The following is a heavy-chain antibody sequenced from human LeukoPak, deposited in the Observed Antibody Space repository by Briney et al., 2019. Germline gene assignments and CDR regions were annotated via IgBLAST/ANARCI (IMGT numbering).Heavy chain of an antibody. V-gene: IGHV3-33*06. Sequence: GRSLRLSCAASGLTFSSYGMHWVRQAPGKGLEWVAVIWYDGSNKNYVDSVKGRFTISRDNSKNTLYLEMKSLRPDDTAVYYCAKEGKMASIVHGAFDIWGQGTMVTVSS. J-gene: IGHJ3*02. CDR1: GLTFSSYG. CDR2: IWYDGSNK. D-gene: IGHD5-24*01. CDR3: AKEGKMASIVHGAFDI.